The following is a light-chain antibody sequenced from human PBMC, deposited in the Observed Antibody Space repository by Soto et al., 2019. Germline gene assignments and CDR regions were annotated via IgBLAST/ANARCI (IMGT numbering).Light chain of an antibody. V-gene: IGLV1-44*01. CDR1: SSNIGSNT. J-gene: IGLJ1*01. CDR2: SNT. CDR3: AVWDDSLNGGV. Sequence: QSVLTQPPSVSETPGQRVTISCYGSSSNIGSNTVNWYRQLPETAPKLLIYSNTQRPSGVPDRFSGSKSGTSASLAISGLQSEYESDYYCAVWDDSLNGGVFGTGTKLTVL.